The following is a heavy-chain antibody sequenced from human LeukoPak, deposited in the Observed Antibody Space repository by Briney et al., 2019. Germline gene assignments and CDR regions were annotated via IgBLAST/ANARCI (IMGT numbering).Heavy chain of an antibody. D-gene: IGHD2-2*01. CDR1: GYSISSGDY. CDR3: AGSTSRETFDY. CDR2: IYHTGSI. J-gene: IGHJ4*02. V-gene: IGHV4-38-2*01. Sequence: SETLSLTCAVSGYSISSGDYWGWIRQPPGKGLEWIGSIYHTGSIYYNPSLKSRVTISVDTSKNQFSLRLSSVTAADTAVYYCAGSTSRETFDYWGQGTLVTVSS.